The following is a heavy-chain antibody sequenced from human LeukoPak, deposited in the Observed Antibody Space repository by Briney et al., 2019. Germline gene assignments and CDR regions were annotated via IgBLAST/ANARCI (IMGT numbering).Heavy chain of an antibody. V-gene: IGHV1-18*01. CDR1: GYTFTSYG. J-gene: IGHJ6*03. CDR2: ISAYNGNT. Sequence: GASVKVSCKASGYTFTSYGISWVRQAPGQGLEWMGWISAYNGNTNYAQKLQGRVTMTTDTSTSTAYMELSSLRSEDTAVYYCARGGAGGVRYFDWSHYYYMDVWGKGTTVTISS. CDR3: ARGGAGGVRYFDWSHYYYMDV. D-gene: IGHD3-9*01.